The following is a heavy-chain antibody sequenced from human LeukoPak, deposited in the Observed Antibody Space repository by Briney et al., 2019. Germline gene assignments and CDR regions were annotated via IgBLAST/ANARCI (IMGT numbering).Heavy chain of an antibody. CDR2: FDPEDGET. J-gene: IGHJ4*02. D-gene: IGHD3-3*02. V-gene: IGHV1-24*01. CDR3: ATDKETQLALDY. CDR1: GYTLTELF. Sequence: ASVKVSCKVSGYTLTELFMHWVRRAPGKGLEWMGGFDPEDGETTYAQKFQGRVTMTEDTSTDIAYMELSSLRSEDTAVYYCATDKETQLALDYWGQGTLVTVSS.